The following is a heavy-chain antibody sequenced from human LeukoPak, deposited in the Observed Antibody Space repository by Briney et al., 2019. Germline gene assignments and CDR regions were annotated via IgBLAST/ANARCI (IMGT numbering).Heavy chain of an antibody. J-gene: IGHJ5*02. CDR3: ARGHTGQNWFDP. V-gene: IGHV4-61*02. D-gene: IGHD2-8*02. Sequence: NPSETLSLTCTVSGGSISSGSYFWSWIRQTAGKGLEWIGRIHVTGRTDYNPSLKSRVTVSLDTAKNQYSLQLSSVSAADTAIYYCARGHTGQNWFDPWGQGTLVTVSS. CDR2: IHVTGRT. CDR1: GGSISSGSYF.